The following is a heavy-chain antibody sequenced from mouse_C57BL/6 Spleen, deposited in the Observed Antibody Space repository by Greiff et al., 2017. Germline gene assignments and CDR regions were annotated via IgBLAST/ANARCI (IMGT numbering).Heavy chain of an antibody. CDR1: GFSLTSYG. J-gene: IGHJ4*01. CDR2: IWSDGST. CDR3: ARRGTGEMDYAMDD. D-gene: IGHD4-1*01. V-gene: IGHV2-6*03. Sequence: VQLQQSGPGLVAPSQSLSITCTVSGFSLTSYGVHWVRQPPGKGLEWLVVIWSDGSTTYNSALKSRLSISKDNSKSQVFLKMNSLQTDDTAMYYYARRGTGEMDYAMDDWGQGTTVTVSS.